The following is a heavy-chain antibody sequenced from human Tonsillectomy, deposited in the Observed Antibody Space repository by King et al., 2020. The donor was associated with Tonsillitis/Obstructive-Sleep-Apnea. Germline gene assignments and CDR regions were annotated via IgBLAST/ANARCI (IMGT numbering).Heavy chain of an antibody. J-gene: IGHJ5*02. D-gene: IGHD6-19*01. CDR1: VDSVSSNSAA. CDR3: ARAGRSSGWYRGFSNWLDP. CDR2: TYYRSKWYN. Sequence: VQLQQSGPGLVKPSQTLSLTCAISVDSVSSNSAAWNWIRQSPSRGLEWLGRTYYRSKWYNDYAVSVKSRITINPDTSKNQFSLQLNSVTPEDTAVYYCARAGRSSGWYRGFSNWLDPWGQGTLVTVSS. V-gene: IGHV6-1*01.